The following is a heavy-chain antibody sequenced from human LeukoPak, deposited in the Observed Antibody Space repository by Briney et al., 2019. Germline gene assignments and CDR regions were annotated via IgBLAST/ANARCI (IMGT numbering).Heavy chain of an antibody. Sequence: ALETLSLTCTVSGGSISSISYYWGWIRQPPGEGLEWIGSIYYSGSTYYNPSLKSRVTISVGTSKNQFSLKLSSVTAADTAVYYCARRTMTTVDYWGQGTLVTVSS. CDR2: IYYSGST. CDR3: ARRTMTTVDY. J-gene: IGHJ4*02. D-gene: IGHD4-17*01. CDR1: GGSISSISYY. V-gene: IGHV4-39*01.